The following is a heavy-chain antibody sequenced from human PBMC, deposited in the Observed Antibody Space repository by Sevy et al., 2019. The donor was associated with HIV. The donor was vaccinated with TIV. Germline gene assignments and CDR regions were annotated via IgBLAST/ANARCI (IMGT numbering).Heavy chain of an antibody. CDR2: ISSSSDTI. V-gene: IGHV3-48*01. CDR1: GFTFSSYS. J-gene: IGHJ4*02. CDR3: ARQGLSDFNWNYPY. Sequence: GGSLRLSCAASGFTFSSYSMNWLRQAPGKGLEWVSYISSSSDTIYYADSVKGRFTISRDNAKNSLYLQMNSLRAEDTAVYYCARQGLSDFNWNYPYWGQGTLVTVSS. D-gene: IGHD1-7*01.